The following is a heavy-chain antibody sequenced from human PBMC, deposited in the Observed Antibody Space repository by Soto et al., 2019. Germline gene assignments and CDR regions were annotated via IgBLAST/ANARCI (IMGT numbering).Heavy chain of an antibody. CDR3: ARGRDGYYPLGGY. J-gene: IGHJ4*02. CDR1: GFTFSGSA. CDR2: ISASGGNT. Sequence: DVQLLESGGGLVQPGGSLRLSCAASGFTFSGSAFSWVRQAPGKGLEWVSAISASGGNTYYADSVKGRFTISRDNSRNTLFLQMNTLSSEETAVYYCARGRDGYYPLGGYWGQGTSVTVSS. D-gene: IGHD1-26*01. V-gene: IGHV3-23*01.